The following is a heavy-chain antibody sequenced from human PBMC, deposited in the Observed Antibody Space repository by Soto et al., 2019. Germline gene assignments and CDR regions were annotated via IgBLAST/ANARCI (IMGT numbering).Heavy chain of an antibody. V-gene: IGHV2-26*01. CDR1: GFSLSNGKVG. D-gene: IGHD6-19*01. Sequence: SGPTLVNPTETLTLTCTVSGFSLSNGKVGVSWIRQPPGKALEWLAHIFSNDEKSYRTSLMSRLTISEDTSKSQVVLTMTNVDPVDTATYYCARILFGRSVAGGYFYMDVWGKGTTVTVSS. CDR3: ARILFGRSVAGGYFYMDV. J-gene: IGHJ6*03. CDR2: IFSNDEK.